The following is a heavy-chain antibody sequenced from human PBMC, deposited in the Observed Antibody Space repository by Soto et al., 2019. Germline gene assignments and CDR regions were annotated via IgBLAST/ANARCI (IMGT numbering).Heavy chain of an antibody. CDR3: ARGHEYGGNSDDFDI. CDR1: GGTFSTSS. CDR2: ILPIFGTA. J-gene: IGHJ3*02. D-gene: IGHD4-17*01. V-gene: IGHV1-69*14. Sequence: QVQLVQSGAEVKKTGSSVKVSCKASGGTFSTSSINWLRQAPGQRPEWMGNILPIFGTADYAQKFRDRVTITADKSTNTAYMELRSLFSEDAAVYYCARGHEYGGNSDDFDIWGQGTVVTVSS.